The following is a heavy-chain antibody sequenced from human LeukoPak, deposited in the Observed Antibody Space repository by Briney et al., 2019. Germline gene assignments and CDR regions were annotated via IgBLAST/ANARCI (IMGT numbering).Heavy chain of an antibody. D-gene: IGHD2-2*01. CDR2: ISSSSSYI. Sequence: PGGSLRLSCAASGFTFSSYSMNWVRQAPGKGLEWVSSISSSSSYIYYADSVKGRFTISRDNAKNSLYLQMNSLRAEDTAVYYCARVGDTVVVPAEDYWGQGTLVTVSS. J-gene: IGHJ4*02. V-gene: IGHV3-21*01. CDR3: ARVGDTVVVPAEDY. CDR1: GFTFSSYS.